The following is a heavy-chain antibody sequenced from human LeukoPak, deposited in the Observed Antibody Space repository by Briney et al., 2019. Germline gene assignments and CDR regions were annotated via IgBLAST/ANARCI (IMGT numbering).Heavy chain of an antibody. D-gene: IGHD6-19*01. CDR2: LSPYNGDT. Sequence: GASVKVSCKASGYTFSSYGITWVRQAPGQGLEWMGWLSPYNGDTNYAQKLQDRVTMTTDTSTSTAYMELTSLRSDGSAVYYCARGGSGWSSDFWGQGTLVTVSS. CDR1: GYTFSSYG. CDR3: ARGGSGWSSDF. V-gene: IGHV1-18*01. J-gene: IGHJ4*02.